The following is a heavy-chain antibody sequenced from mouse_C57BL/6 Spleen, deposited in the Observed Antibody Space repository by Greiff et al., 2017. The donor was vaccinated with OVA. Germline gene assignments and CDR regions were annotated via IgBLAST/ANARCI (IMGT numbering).Heavy chain of an antibody. CDR1: GYTFTGYW. Sequence: QVQLQQSGAELMKPGASVKLSCKATGYTFTGYWIEWVKQRPGHGLEWIGEILPGSGSTNYNEKFKGKATFTADTSSNTAYMQLSSLTTEDSAIYYCARPPVFYYYGSSSDWFADWGQGTLVTVSA. CDR3: ARPPVFYYYGSSSDWFAD. D-gene: IGHD1-1*01. V-gene: IGHV1-9*01. CDR2: ILPGSGST. J-gene: IGHJ3*01.